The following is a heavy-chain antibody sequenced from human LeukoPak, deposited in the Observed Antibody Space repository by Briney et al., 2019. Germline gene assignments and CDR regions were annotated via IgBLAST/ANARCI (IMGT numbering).Heavy chain of an antibody. V-gene: IGHV4-31*03. Sequence: PSETLSLTCTVSGGSISSGGSYWSWIRQHPGKGLEWIGYIYYSGSTYYNPSLKSRVTISVDTSKNQFSLKLSSVTAADTAVYYCARDGYCSSTSCYTDYYYGMDVWGQGTTVTVSS. J-gene: IGHJ6*02. CDR2: IYYSGST. CDR1: GGSISSGGSY. CDR3: ARDGYCSSTSCYTDYYYGMDV. D-gene: IGHD2-2*02.